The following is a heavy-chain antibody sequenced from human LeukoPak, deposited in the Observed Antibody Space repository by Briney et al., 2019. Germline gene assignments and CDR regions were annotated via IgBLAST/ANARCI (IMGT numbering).Heavy chain of an antibody. Sequence: GASVKVSCKASGYTFTCYYMHWVRQAPGQGLEWMGWINPNSGGTNYAQKFQGRVTMTRDTSISTAYMELSRLRSDDTAVYYCARISKVRGVPDYWGQGTLVTVSS. CDR1: GYTFTCYY. CDR2: INPNSGGT. V-gene: IGHV1-2*02. J-gene: IGHJ4*02. D-gene: IGHD3-10*01. CDR3: ARISKVRGVPDY.